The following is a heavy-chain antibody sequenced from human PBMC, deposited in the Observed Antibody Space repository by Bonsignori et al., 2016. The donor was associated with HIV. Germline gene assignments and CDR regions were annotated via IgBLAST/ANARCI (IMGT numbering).Heavy chain of an antibody. CDR2: IRYDGSNK. D-gene: IGHD3-22*01. CDR3: AKEGAMIVVVMDYFDY. CDR1: GFTFSSYG. V-gene: IGHV3-30*02. Sequence: GGSLRLSCAASGFTFSSYGMHWVRQAPGKGLEWVAFIRYDGSNKYYADSVKGRFTISRDNSKNTLYLQMNSLRAEDTAVYYCAKEGAMIVVVMDYFDYWGQGTLVTVSS. J-gene: IGHJ4*02.